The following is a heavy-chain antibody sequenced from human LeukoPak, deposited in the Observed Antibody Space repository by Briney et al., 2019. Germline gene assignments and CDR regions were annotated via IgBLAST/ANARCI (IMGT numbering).Heavy chain of an antibody. CDR3: ARRSWSFDY. CDR2: ISSSGSTI. D-gene: IGHD6-13*01. Sequence: GGSLRLSWAAAGFTFSDYYMSWIRQAPGKGLEWVSYISSSGSTIYYADSVKGRFAISRDNAKNSLYLQMNSLRAEDTAVYFCARRSWSFDYWGQGTLVTVSS. CDR1: GFTFSDYY. J-gene: IGHJ4*02. V-gene: IGHV3-11*01.